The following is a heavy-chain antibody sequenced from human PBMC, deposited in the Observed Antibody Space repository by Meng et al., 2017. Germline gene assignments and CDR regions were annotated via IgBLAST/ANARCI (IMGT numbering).Heavy chain of an antibody. Sequence: EVQVVESGVGLVKPGGSLRLAFAGFGLSFSSYSMNWVRQAPGKGLEWVSSISSSSSYIYYADSVKGRFTISRDNAKNSLYLQMNSLRAEDTAVYYCAREDYGDSRPFDYWGQGTLVTVSS. J-gene: IGHJ4*02. CDR2: ISSSSSYI. CDR1: GLSFSSYS. V-gene: IGHV3-21*01. CDR3: AREDYGDSRPFDY. D-gene: IGHD4-17*01.